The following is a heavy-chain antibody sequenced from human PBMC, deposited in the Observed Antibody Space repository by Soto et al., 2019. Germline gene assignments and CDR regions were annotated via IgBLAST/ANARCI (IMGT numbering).Heavy chain of an antibody. CDR1: GYSVSSNSSG. V-gene: IGHV6-1*01. J-gene: IGHJ4*01. D-gene: IGHD1-26*01. Sequence: TLSLTCAITGYSVSSNSSGWSWVRQSPSRGLEWLGRTYYRSKWYYEYAVSVRGRITINPDTYKNKYSLQLDSVTPEDTAVYFCARGEQYSGRIFDYWGQGNLVTVSS. CDR3: ARGEQYSGRIFDY. CDR2: TYYRSKWYY.